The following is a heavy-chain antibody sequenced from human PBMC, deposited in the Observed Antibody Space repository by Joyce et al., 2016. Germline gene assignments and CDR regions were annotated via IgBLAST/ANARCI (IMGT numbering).Heavy chain of an antibody. Sequence: EVQLVQSGAEVKKTGESLKISCKASGFRFTSYWIGWVRQMPGKGLEWLGVIYPGDSDSKYSPSFQGQVTFSVDTSNNTAYLQWRSLQALDTAMYYCARHPKPDSGDYWGQGTLVTVSS. D-gene: IGHD1-14*01. CDR2: IYPGDSDS. V-gene: IGHV5-51*01. J-gene: IGHJ4*02. CDR1: GFRFTSYW. CDR3: ARHPKPDSGDY.